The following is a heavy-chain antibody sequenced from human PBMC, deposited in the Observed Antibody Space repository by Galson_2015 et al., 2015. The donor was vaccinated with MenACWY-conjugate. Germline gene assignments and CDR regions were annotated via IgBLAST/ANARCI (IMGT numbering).Heavy chain of an antibody. Sequence: SVKVSCKASDYTFTNFGISWVRQAPGQGLEWMGWISPYNGNTNYAHKLKDRVTMTSDTSTSTAYMELRSLGSDDTAVYYCVKDLWELTSWGQGTLVTVSS. CDR3: VKDLWELTS. V-gene: IGHV1-18*01. CDR2: ISPYNGNT. D-gene: IGHD1-26*01. CDR1: DYTFTNFG. J-gene: IGHJ4*02.